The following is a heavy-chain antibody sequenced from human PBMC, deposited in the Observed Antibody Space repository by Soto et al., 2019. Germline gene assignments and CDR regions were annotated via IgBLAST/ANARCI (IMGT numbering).Heavy chain of an antibody. Sequence: SETLSLTCTVSNDSIRSGTYYWAWIRQPPGRGLEWMGSLSYLGTTDYNPSLKRRVTISKDASKNQFSLKLTSVTAAYTAVYYCATGRSDSGWYEKLFWCRAPLVT. CDR3: ATGRSDSGWYEKLF. CDR1: NDSIRSGTYY. CDR2: LSYLGTT. J-gene: IGHJ4*02. D-gene: IGHD6-19*01. V-gene: IGHV4-39*01.